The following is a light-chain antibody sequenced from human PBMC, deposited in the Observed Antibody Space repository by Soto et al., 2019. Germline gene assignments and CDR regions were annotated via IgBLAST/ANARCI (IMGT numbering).Light chain of an antibody. Sequence: DIQMTQSPSSLSASVGARVTITCRASQGINSFLAWYQQKPGKIPKLLIYAASTLQSGVPSRFSGSGFGTDFTLTISSLQPEDVGIYYCQKYNSAPLTFGGGTKVEIK. CDR3: QKYNSAPLT. J-gene: IGKJ4*01. V-gene: IGKV1-27*01. CDR1: QGINSF. CDR2: AAS.